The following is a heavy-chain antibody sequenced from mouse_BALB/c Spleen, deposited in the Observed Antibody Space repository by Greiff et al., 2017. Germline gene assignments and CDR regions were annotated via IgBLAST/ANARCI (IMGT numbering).Heavy chain of an antibody. D-gene: IGHD2-1*01. V-gene: IGHV5-6-5*01. CDR1: GFTFSSYA. CDR2: ISSGGST. J-gene: IGHJ2*01. Sequence: EVQRVESGGGLVKPGGSLKLSCAASGFTFSSYAMSWVRQTPEKRLEWVASISSGGSTYYPDSVKGRFTISRDNARNILYLQMSSLRSEDTAMYYCARGRVYYGFDYWGQGTTLTVSS. CDR3: ARGRVYYGFDY.